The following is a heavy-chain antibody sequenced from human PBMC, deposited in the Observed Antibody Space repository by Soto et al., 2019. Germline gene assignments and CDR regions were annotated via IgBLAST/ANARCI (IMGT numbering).Heavy chain of an antibody. V-gene: IGHV1-3*01. J-gene: IGHJ6*02. CDR1: GFRFNNYV. CDR3: AGSVTEYSYDRLDV. CDR2: IHAGNGAT. D-gene: IGHD5-18*01. Sequence: ASVKVSCKASGFRFNNYVIHWVRQAPGQRLEWMGWIHAGNGATEYSQNFQDRVTITRDTSANTGYMDLSRLTSEDTALYYCAGSVTEYSYDRLDVWGQGTTVTVSS.